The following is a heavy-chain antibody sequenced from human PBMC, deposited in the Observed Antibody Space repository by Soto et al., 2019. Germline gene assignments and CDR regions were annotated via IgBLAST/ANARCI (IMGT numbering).Heavy chain of an antibody. CDR3: ASTLAGYDY. CDR2: IYYSGST. J-gene: IGHJ4*02. V-gene: IGHV4-59*01. Sequence: QVQLQESGPGLVKPSETLSLTCTVSGDSISSYYWSWIRQPPGKGLEWIGYIYYSGSTNYNPSLKSRVTISVDTSKSQFSLKLSSVTAADTAVYYCASTLAGYDYWGQGTLVTVFS. CDR1: GDSISSYY. D-gene: IGHD3-3*02.